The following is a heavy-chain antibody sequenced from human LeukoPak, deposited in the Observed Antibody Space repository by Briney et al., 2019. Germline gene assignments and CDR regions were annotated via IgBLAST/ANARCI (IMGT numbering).Heavy chain of an antibody. D-gene: IGHD6-13*01. CDR1: GYTFTSYY. Sequence: ASVKVSCKASGYTFTSYYMYWVRQAPGQGLEWMGWINPNSGATKYSQKFQGRVTMTRDTSISAAYMELSRLTSDDTAIYYCARGGSRSSIPFDIWGQGTMVTVSS. CDR3: ARGGSRSSIPFDI. CDR2: INPNSGAT. V-gene: IGHV1-2*02. J-gene: IGHJ3*02.